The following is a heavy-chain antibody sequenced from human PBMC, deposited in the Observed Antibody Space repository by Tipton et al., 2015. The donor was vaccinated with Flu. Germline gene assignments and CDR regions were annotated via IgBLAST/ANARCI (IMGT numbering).Heavy chain of an antibody. CDR3: ARGSGSGTYLIFDF. CDR1: GGSMSSYY. Sequence: LRLACTVSGGSMSSYYWAWIRQPAGKGLDWIGRMYTSGSTKYNPSLESRVTMSVDTSNNHFSLKLSSVTAADTAVYYCARGSGSGTYLIFDFWGQGTLATVSS. D-gene: IGHD3-10*01. V-gene: IGHV4-4*07. J-gene: IGHJ4*02. CDR2: MYTSGST.